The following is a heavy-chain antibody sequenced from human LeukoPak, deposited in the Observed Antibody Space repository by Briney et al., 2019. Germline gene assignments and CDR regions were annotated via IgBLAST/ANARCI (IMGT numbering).Heavy chain of an antibody. CDR2: ISSSSSYI. D-gene: IGHD3-3*01. CDR3: ARVAGLEYYDFWSGYYMSDNWFDP. CDR1: GFTFSSYA. J-gene: IGHJ5*02. Sequence: GGSLRLSCAASGFTFSSYAMSWVRQAPGKGLEWVSSISSSSSYIYYADSVKGRFTISRDNAKNSLYLQMNSLRAEDTAVYYCARVAGLEYYDFWSGYYMSDNWFDPWGQGTLVTVSS. V-gene: IGHV3-21*01.